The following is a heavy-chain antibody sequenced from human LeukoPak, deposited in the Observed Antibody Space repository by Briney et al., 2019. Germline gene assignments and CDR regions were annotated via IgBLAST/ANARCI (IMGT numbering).Heavy chain of an antibody. J-gene: IGHJ4*02. CDR1: GYTFTTYN. CDR3: ARGLPPRRNSDSSGYYSYYFDY. Sequence: ASVKVSCKASGYTFTTYNINWVRQAPGQGLEWMGWISAYNGNTKHAQKVQGRVTMTTDTSTSTVYMELRSLRSDDTAVYYCARGLPPRRNSDSSGYYSYYFDYWGQGSLVTVSS. D-gene: IGHD3-22*01. V-gene: IGHV1-18*01. CDR2: ISAYNGNT.